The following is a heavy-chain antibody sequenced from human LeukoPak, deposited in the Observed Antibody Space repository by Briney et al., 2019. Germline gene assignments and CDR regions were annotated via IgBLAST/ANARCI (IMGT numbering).Heavy chain of an antibody. J-gene: IGHJ4*02. Sequence: GGSLRLSCAASGFTFSSYGMHWVRQAPGKGLEWVAFIRYDGSNKYYADSVKGRFTISRDNSKNTLYLQMNSLRAEDTAVYYCARDGDSYGTVDYWGQGTLVTVSS. CDR2: IRYDGSNK. V-gene: IGHV3-30*02. D-gene: IGHD5-18*01. CDR3: ARDGDSYGTVDY. CDR1: GFTFSSYG.